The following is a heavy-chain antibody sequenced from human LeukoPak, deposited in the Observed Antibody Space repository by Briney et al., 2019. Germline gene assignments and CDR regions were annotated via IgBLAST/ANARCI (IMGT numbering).Heavy chain of an antibody. J-gene: IGHJ4*02. V-gene: IGHV4-59*01. D-gene: IGHD3-22*01. CDR2: IYYRGST. CDR1: GGSIGSDY. Sequence: SETLSLTCTVSGGSIGSDYWSWIRQPPGKGLEWIGYIYYRGSTNYNPSLKSRVTISVDTSKNQFSLKLSSVTAADTAVYYCARLSGYSSGHYYSDYWGQGTLVTVSS. CDR3: ARLSGYSSGHYYSDY.